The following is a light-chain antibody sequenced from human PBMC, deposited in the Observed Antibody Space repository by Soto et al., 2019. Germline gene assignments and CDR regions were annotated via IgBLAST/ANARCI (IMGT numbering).Light chain of an antibody. J-gene: IGLJ2*01. V-gene: IGLV1-44*01. Sequence: QSVLTQPPSASGTPGQRVTISCSGSTSNIGSNTVNWYQQLPGAAPKLLIYGNHQRPSGIPDRFSGSKSDTSASLAISGLQSDDEADYYCAAWDDSLNGPLFGGGTKVTVL. CDR2: GNH. CDR1: TSNIGSNT. CDR3: AAWDDSLNGPL.